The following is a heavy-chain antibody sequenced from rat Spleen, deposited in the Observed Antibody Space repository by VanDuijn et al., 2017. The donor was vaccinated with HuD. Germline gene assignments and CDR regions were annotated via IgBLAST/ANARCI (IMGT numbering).Heavy chain of an antibody. D-gene: IGHD1-4*01. J-gene: IGHJ3*01. CDR2: ITNTGGST. Sequence: EVQLVESGGGLVQPGRSLNLSCVASGFTFNNYWMTWIRQAPGKGLEWVASITNTGGSTYYPDSVKGRFTISRYNAKSTLYLQMNSLRSEDTATYYCTRAQNYPGIRGNWFAYWGQGTLVTVSS. CDR1: GFTFNNYW. CDR3: TRAQNYPGIRGNWFAY. V-gene: IGHV5-31*01.